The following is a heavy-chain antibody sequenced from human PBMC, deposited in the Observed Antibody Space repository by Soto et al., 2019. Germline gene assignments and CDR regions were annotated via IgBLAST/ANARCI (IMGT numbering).Heavy chain of an antibody. Sequence: EGSLRLSCAASGFPFSTSGMLWVRQTPGEGLEWVSAIGPNPANTKYTDSVKGRFTISRDNSKNTVFLQMTTLRAEDTALYYCATARHCSSDACPAAEWGQGTLVTVSS. CDR1: GFPFSTSG. D-gene: IGHD2-2*01. J-gene: IGHJ4*02. V-gene: IGHV3-23*01. CDR2: IGPNPANT. CDR3: ATARHCSSDACPAAE.